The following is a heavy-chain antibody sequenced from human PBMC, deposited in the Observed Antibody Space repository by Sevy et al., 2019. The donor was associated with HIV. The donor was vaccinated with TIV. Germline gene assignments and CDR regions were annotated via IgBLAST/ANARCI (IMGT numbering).Heavy chain of an antibody. CDR2: ISAYNGNT. CDR1: GYTFTSYG. D-gene: IGHD2-15*01. J-gene: IGHJ6*02. CDR3: ARDRDVGYCSGGSCYLLYYYGMDV. Sequence: ASVKVSCKASGYTFTSYGISWVRQAPGQGLEWMGWISAYNGNTNYAQKLQGRVTMTTDTSTGTAYMELRSLRSDDTAVYYCARDRDVGYCSGGSCYLLYYYGMDVWGQGTTVTVSS. V-gene: IGHV1-18*04.